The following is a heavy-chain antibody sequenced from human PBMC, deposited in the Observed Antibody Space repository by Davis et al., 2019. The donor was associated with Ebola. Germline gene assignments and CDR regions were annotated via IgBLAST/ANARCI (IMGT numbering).Heavy chain of an antibody. V-gene: IGHV1-3*01. Sequence: GESLKISCKASGYTFTSYSMHWVRQAPGQRLEWMGWINAGIGNTKYSQKFQGRVTITRDTSASTAYMELSSLRSDDTAVYYCARPFYPNSYYYGMHVWGQGTTVTVSS. J-gene: IGHJ6*02. D-gene: IGHD2-8*01. CDR2: INAGIGNT. CDR3: ARPFYPNSYYYGMHV. CDR1: GYTFTSYS.